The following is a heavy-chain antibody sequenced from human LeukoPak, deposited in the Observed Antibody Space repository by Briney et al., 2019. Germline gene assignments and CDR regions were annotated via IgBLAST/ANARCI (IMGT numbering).Heavy chain of an antibody. CDR3: VRDWNGDYFDY. Sequence: PSQTLSLTCIVSGDSISSGSYYWTWLRQPAGKGLEWIGRIHTSGNTKYSPSLKSRFTISRDTSKNQFSLRLTSVTAADTAVYYCVRDWNGDYFDYWGQGTLVTVSS. V-gene: IGHV4-61*02. CDR1: GDSISSGSYY. D-gene: IGHD1-1*01. CDR2: IHTSGNT. J-gene: IGHJ4*02.